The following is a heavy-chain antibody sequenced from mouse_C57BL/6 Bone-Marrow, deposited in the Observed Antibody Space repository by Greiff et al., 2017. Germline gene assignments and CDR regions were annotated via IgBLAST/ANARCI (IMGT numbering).Heavy chain of an antibody. V-gene: IGHV1-59*01. CDR1: GYTFTSYW. Sequence: QVQLKQPGAELVRPGTSVKLSCKASGYTFTSYWMHWVKQRPGQGLEWIGVIDPSDSYTNYNQKFKGKATLTVDTSSSTAYMQLSSLTSEDSAVYYCARRRVIATVVGYFDYWGQGTTLTVSS. D-gene: IGHD1-1*01. CDR2: IDPSDSYT. CDR3: ARRRVIATVVGYFDY. J-gene: IGHJ2*01.